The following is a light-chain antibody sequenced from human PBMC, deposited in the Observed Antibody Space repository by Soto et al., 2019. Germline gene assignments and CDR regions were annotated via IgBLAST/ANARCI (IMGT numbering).Light chain of an antibody. Sequence: EIVWTQSPDTLSVSPGERATLSCRASQSVRSERLAWYQQKPGQAPRLLIYGASNRATGIPDRFSGSGSGTDFTLTISRLEPEDFAVYYCQQYGSSGTFGQGTKVDIK. V-gene: IGKV3-20*01. J-gene: IGKJ1*01. CDR2: GAS. CDR1: QSVRSER. CDR3: QQYGSSGT.